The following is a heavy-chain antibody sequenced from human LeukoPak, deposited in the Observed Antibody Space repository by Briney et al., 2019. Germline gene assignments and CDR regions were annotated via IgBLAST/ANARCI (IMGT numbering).Heavy chain of an antibody. CDR2: ISWNSGSI. Sequence: GGSLRLSCAASGFTFEDYAMHWVRQAPGKGLEWVSGISWNSGSIGYADSVKGRFTISRDNAKNSLYLQMNSLRAEDTALYYCAIAQFTSYYFDYWGQGTLVTVSS. CDR1: GFTFEDYA. D-gene: IGHD2/OR15-2a*01. CDR3: AIAQFTSYYFDY. V-gene: IGHV3-9*01. J-gene: IGHJ4*02.